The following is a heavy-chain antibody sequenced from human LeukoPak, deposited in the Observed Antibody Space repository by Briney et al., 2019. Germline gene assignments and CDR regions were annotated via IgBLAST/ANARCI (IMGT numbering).Heavy chain of an antibody. Sequence: GGSLRLSCAASVFSFSTYWMSWVRQAPGQGLEWMANINQDGSERYLVDSVKGRFTISRDNSKNSLYLQMNSLRAEDTAVYYCASALAARSFYFDCWGQGTLVTVSS. CDR2: INQDGSER. V-gene: IGHV3-7*01. CDR1: VFSFSTYW. J-gene: IGHJ4*02. D-gene: IGHD3-10*01. CDR3: ASALAARSFYFDC.